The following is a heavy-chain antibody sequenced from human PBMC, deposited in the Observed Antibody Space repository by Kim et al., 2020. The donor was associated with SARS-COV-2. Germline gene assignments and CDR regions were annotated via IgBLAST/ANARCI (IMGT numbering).Heavy chain of an antibody. Sequence: GGSLRLSCAASGFTFSSYAMSWVRQAPGKGLEWVSTISGSGGSTYSADSAKGRFTISRDNSKNTLYLQMNSLRAEDTAVYYCAKVLVGVVTNFDYWGQGTLVTVSS. CDR1: GFTFSSYA. D-gene: IGHD3-3*01. CDR2: ISGSGGST. J-gene: IGHJ4*02. CDR3: AKVLVGVVTNFDY. V-gene: IGHV3-23*01.